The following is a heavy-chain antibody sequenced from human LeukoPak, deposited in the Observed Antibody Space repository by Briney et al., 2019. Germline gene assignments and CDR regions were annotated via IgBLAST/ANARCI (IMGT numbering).Heavy chain of an antibody. J-gene: IGHJ5*02. CDR2: IIPIFGTA. V-gene: IGHV1-69*13. D-gene: IGHD6-6*01. CDR3: AREGRIAARHSWFDP. Sequence: SVKVSCKASGGTFSSYAISWMRQAPGQGLEWMGGIIPIFGTANYAQKFQGRVRITADESTSTAYMELSSLRSEDTAVYYCAREGRIAARHSWFDPWGQGTLVTVSS. CDR1: GGTFSSYA.